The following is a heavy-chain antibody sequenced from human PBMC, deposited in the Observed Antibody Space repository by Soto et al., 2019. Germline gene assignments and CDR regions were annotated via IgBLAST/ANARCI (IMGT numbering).Heavy chain of an antibody. J-gene: IGHJ4*02. CDR3: ARSYDFGSGYSPDC. CDR1: GFSFSNYW. CDR2: IKSDGSST. Sequence: EVQLVESGGGLVQSGGSLRLSCAASGFSFSNYWMHWVRQAPGKGLVWVSRIKSDGSSTTYADSVRGRFTISRDNARNTLNLQMNSLRAEDSAVYYCARSYDFGSGYSPDCWGQGSLVTVSS. D-gene: IGHD3-3*01. V-gene: IGHV3-74*01.